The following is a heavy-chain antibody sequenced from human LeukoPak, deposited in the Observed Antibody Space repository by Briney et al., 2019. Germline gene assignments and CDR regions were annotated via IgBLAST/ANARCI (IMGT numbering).Heavy chain of an antibody. CDR1: GGSISSYY. V-gene: IGHV4-59*08. Sequence: SETLSLTCTVSGGSISSYYWSWIRQPPGKGLEWIGYIYYSRSTNYNPSLKSRVTISVDTSKNQFSLNLSSATAADTAVYYCARLDLDAFDIWGQGTMVTVSS. J-gene: IGHJ3*02. D-gene: IGHD3-9*01. CDR2: IYYSRST. CDR3: ARLDLDAFDI.